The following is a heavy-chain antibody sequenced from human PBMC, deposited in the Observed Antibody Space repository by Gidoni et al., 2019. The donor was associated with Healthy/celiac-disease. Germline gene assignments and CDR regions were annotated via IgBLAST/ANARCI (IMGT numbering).Heavy chain of an antibody. Sequence: EVQLLESGGDLVQPGGSLRLSRAASGFTFSSSAMRWFPQAPGKGLEWVSAISGSGGSTYYADSVKGRFTISRDNSKNTLYLQMNSLRAEDTAVYYCAKLDKIHFGSYCSSTSCYLSGLDYWGQGTLVTVSS. J-gene: IGHJ4*02. V-gene: IGHV3-23*01. CDR1: GFTFSSSA. D-gene: IGHD2-2*01. CDR2: ISGSGGST. CDR3: AKLDKIHFGSYCSSTSCYLSGLDY.